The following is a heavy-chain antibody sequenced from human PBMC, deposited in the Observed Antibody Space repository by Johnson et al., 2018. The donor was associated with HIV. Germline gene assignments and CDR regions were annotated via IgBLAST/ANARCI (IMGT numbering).Heavy chain of an antibody. CDR3: ARDGLAARVVGAFDI. CDR1: GFTFSSYA. J-gene: IGHJ3*02. Sequence: MQLVESGGGLVKPGGSLRLSCAATGFTFSSYAMHWVRQAPGKGLEWVAVISYDGSNKYYADYVKGRFTISRDNSKNTLYLQMNSRRAEDTAVYYCARDGLAARVVGAFDIWGQGTMVTVSS. CDR2: ISYDGSNK. D-gene: IGHD6-13*01. V-gene: IGHV3-30-3*01.